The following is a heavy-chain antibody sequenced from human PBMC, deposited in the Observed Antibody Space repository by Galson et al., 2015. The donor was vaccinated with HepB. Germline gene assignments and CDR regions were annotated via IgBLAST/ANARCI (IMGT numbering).Heavy chain of an antibody. CDR2: ISWNSGSI. J-gene: IGHJ4*02. CDR3: AKDIGPRPGYSSGWYGSDLDY. Sequence: SLRLSCTASGFTFDDYAMHWVRQAPGKGLEWVSGISWNSGSIGYADSVKGRFTISRDNAKNSLYLQMNSLRAEDTALYYCAKDIGPRPGYSSGWYGSDLDYWGQGTLVTVSS. V-gene: IGHV3-9*01. D-gene: IGHD6-19*01. CDR1: GFTFDDYA.